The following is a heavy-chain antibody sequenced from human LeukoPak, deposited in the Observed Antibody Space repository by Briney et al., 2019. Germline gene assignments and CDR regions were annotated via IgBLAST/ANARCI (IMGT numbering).Heavy chain of an antibody. D-gene: IGHD3-3*01. J-gene: IGHJ5*02. Sequence: EASVKVSCKASGYTFTGYYMHWVRQAPGQGLEWMGWINPNSGGTNYAQKFQGRVTMTRDTSISTAYMELSRLRSDDTAVYYCARATTYYDFWSGYNWFDHWGQGTLVTVSS. V-gene: IGHV1-2*02. CDR2: INPNSGGT. CDR3: ARATTYYDFWSGYNWFDH. CDR1: GYTFTGYY.